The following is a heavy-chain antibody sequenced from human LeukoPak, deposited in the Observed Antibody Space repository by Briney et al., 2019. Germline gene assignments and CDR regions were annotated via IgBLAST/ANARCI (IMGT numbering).Heavy chain of an antibody. J-gene: IGHJ4*02. CDR2: IGSSSTI. CDR1: GFTFSTYS. D-gene: IGHD2-2*02. Sequence: PGGSLRLSCAASGFTFSTYSMNWVRQAPGKGLEWVSYIGSSSTIYYADSVKGRFTISRDNSKSMLYLQMNILRAEDTAFYYCAKGGCSSTNCYMNYWGQGALVTVSS. V-gene: IGHV3-48*01. CDR3: AKGGCSSTNCYMNY.